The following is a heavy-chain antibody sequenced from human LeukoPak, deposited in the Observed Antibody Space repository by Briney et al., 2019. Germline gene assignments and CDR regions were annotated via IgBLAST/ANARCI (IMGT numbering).Heavy chain of an antibody. J-gene: IGHJ5*02. CDR1: GFTVSSNY. V-gene: IGHV3-53*01. D-gene: IGHD2-2*01. CDR2: IYSGGST. CDR3: ARDPVYCSSTSCYPSGWFDP. Sequence: PGGSLRLSCAASGFTVSSNYMSWVRQAPGKGLEWVSVIYSGGSTYYADSVKGRFTISRDNSKNTLYLQMNSLRAEDTAVYYCARDPVYCSSTSCYPSGWFDPWGQGTLVTVSS.